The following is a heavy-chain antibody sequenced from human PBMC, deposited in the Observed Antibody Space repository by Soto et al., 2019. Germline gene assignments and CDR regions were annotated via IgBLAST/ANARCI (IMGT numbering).Heavy chain of an antibody. V-gene: IGHV3-53*01. CDR1: GFTVSSNY. CDR3: ARSSHYYDSSGYYYSLAFDI. CDR2: IYSGGST. D-gene: IGHD3-22*01. J-gene: IGHJ3*02. Sequence: GGSLRLSCAASGFTVSSNYMSWVRQAPGKGLEWVSVIYSGGSTYYADSVKGRFTISRDNSKNTLYLQMNSLRAEDTAVYYCARSSHYYDSSGYYYSLAFDIWGQGTMVTVSS.